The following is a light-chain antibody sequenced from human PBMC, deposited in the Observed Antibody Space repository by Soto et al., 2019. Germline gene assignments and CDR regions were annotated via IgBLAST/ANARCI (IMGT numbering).Light chain of an antibody. J-gene: IGKJ1*01. V-gene: IGKV1-5*01. CDR3: QQYQSSWT. CDR1: QSISSW. Sequence: DIQMAQSPSTLSASVGDRVIMTCRASQSISSWLAWYQQKPGKAPNLLIYDASSLESGVPSRFSGSGSGTEFTLTISSLQPDDFATYYCQQYQSSWTFGQGTKVDIK. CDR2: DAS.